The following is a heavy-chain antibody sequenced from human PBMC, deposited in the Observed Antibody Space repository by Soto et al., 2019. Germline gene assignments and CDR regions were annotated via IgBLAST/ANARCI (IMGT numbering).Heavy chain of an antibody. Sequence: QVQLQESGAGLVKPSETQSLTCTVSGGSISSYYWSWIRQPPGKGLEWIGYIYYSGSTNYNPSLKSRVTISVDTSKNQFSLKLSSVTAADTAVYYCARRRSGRSEWIDIWGQGTMVTVSS. D-gene: IGHD6-19*01. V-gene: IGHV4-59*08. CDR1: GGSISSYY. CDR2: IYYSGST. J-gene: IGHJ3*02. CDR3: ARRRSGRSEWIDI.